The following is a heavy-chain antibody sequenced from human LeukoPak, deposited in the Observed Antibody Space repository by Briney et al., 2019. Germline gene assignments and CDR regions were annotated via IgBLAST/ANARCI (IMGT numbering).Heavy chain of an antibody. J-gene: IGHJ2*01. CDR3: ARELRVGTAFDL. CDR2: ISSSGSYI. V-gene: IGHV3-21*05. D-gene: IGHD3-10*01. CDR1: GFTFSSYW. Sequence: PGGSLRLSCAASGFTFSSYWMHWVRQAPGKGLEWVSYISSSGSYIYYADSVKGRFTISRDNAKNSLYLQMNRLRDEDTAVYYCARELRVGTAFDLWGRGTLVTVSS.